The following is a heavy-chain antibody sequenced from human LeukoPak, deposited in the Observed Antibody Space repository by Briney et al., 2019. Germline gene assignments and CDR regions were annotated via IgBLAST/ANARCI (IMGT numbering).Heavy chain of an antibody. J-gene: IGHJ4*02. CDR2: IYPGDSDT. CDR3: ARLGTTVDY. V-gene: IGHV5-51*01. Sequence: GGSLKISFEGSGCDFTSYWIGWGRPRPGKGVEWMGIIYPGDSDTRYSPSFQGQVTISADKSITTAYLQWSSLKALDIAMYYCARLGTTVDYWGQGTLVTVSS. CDR1: GCDFTSYW. D-gene: IGHD4-17*01.